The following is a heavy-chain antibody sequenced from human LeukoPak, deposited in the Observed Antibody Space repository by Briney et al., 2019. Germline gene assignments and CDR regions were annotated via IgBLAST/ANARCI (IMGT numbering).Heavy chain of an antibody. CDR2: ISSSSSYI. D-gene: IGHD3-22*01. CDR3: ARGGDYYDSSGYTIGTEYFQH. Sequence: PGGSLRLSCAASGFTFSSYSMNWVRQAPGKGLEWVSSISSSSSYIYYADSVKGRFTIPRDNAKNSLYLQMNSLRAEDTAVYYCARGGDYYDSSGYTIGTEYFQHWGQGTLVTVSS. V-gene: IGHV3-21*01. J-gene: IGHJ1*01. CDR1: GFTFSSYS.